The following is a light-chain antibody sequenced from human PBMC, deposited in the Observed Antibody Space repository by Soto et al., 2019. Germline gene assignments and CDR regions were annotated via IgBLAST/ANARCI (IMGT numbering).Light chain of an antibody. CDR3: QQYDNWPPKYT. J-gene: IGKJ2*01. CDR1: QSVSSN. CDR2: GAS. V-gene: IGKV3-15*01. Sequence: EIVMTQSPATLSVSPGERATLSCRASQSVSSNVAWYQQKPGQAPSLLIYGASTRATGIPARFSGSGSGTAFTLTISSLQSEDFAVYYCQQYDNWPPKYTFGQGTKLEI.